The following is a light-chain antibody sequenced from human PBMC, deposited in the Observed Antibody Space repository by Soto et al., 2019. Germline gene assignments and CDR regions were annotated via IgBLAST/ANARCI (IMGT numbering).Light chain of an antibody. CDR1: QSGSNNY. V-gene: IGKV3-20*01. J-gene: IGKJ1*01. Sequence: LSVYLGGGATISCRASQSGSNNYLAWYQQKPGQAPRLLIYGASNRATGIPDRFSGSGSGTNFTLTNSRLEPSDFAGYYCLQYCSSGTFGQGTKVDIK. CDR2: GAS. CDR3: LQYCSSGT.